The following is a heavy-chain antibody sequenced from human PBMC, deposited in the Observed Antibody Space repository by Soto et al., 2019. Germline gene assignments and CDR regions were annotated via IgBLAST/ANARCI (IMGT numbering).Heavy chain of an antibody. V-gene: IGHV1-18*01. CDR1: GYTFTSYG. J-gene: IGHJ6*02. Sequence: QVQLVQSGAEVKKPGASVKVSCKASGYTFTSYGISWVRQAPGQGLEWMGWISAYNGNTNYAQKLQGRVTMTTDTSTSTAYMELRSLRSDDTAVYYCARDQVVVAATSPYSSGWYYYYGMDVWGQGTTVTVSS. CDR2: ISAYNGNT. D-gene: IGHD2-15*01. CDR3: ARDQVVVAATSPYSSGWYYYYGMDV.